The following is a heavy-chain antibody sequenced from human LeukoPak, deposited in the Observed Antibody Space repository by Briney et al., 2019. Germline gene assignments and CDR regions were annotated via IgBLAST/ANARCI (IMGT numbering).Heavy chain of an antibody. J-gene: IGHJ4*02. D-gene: IGHD3-10*01. CDR2: IIPIFGTA. CDR1: GGTFSSYP. CDR3: ARSTNSRPYYYGSGNYFDY. Sequence: SVKVSFKASGGTFSSYPISWLRQAPGQELEWMGGIIPIFGTANYAQKFQGRVTITADESASTAYMELSSLRSEDTAVYYCARSTNSRPYYYGSGNYFDYWGQGTLVTVSS. V-gene: IGHV1-69*13.